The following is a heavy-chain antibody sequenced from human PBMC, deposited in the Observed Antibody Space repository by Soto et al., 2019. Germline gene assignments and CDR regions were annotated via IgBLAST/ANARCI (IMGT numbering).Heavy chain of an antibody. CDR3: ARPKDYGDYAAGYYYYYGMDV. D-gene: IGHD4-17*01. CDR1: GFTFSSYA. CDR2: ISYDGSNK. V-gene: IGHV3-30-3*01. Sequence: GGSLRLSCAASGFTFSSYAMHWVRQAPGKGLEWVAVISYDGSNKYYADSVKGRFTISRDNSKNTLYLQMNSLRAEDTAVYYCARPKDYGDYAAGYYYYYGMDVWGQGTTVTVSS. J-gene: IGHJ6*02.